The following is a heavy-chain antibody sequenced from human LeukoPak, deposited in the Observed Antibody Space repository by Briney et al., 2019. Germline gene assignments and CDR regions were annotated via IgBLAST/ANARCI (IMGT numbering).Heavy chain of an antibody. Sequence: ASVKVSCKVSGCTLTELSMHWVRQAPGKGLEWMGGFDPEDGETIYAQEFQGRVTMTEDTSTDTAYMELSSLRSEDTAVYYCATSHYYDSSGYYSIDYWGQGTLVTVSS. D-gene: IGHD3-22*01. V-gene: IGHV1-24*01. J-gene: IGHJ4*02. CDR1: GCTLTELS. CDR3: ATSHYYDSSGYYSIDY. CDR2: FDPEDGET.